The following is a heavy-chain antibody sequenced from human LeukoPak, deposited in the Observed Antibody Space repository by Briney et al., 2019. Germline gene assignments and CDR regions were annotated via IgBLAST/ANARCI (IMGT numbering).Heavy chain of an antibody. CDR2: ISSSGSTI. J-gene: IGHJ4*02. D-gene: IGHD3-22*01. CDR3: ARDGEDYYYSSGYYYPDY. CDR1: GFTFSDYY. Sequence: GGSLRLSCAASGFTFSDYYMSWIRQAPGKGLEWVSYISSSGSTIYYADSVKGRFTISRDNAKNSLYLQMNSLRAEDTAVYYCARDGEDYYYSSGYYYPDYWGQGTLVTVSS. V-gene: IGHV3-11*01.